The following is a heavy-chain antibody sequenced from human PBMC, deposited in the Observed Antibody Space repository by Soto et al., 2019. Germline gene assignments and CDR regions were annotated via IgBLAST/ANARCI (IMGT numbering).Heavy chain of an antibody. Sequence: EVQLVESGGVVVQPGGSLRLSCAASGFTFDDYTMHWVRQAPGKGLEWVSLISWDGGSTYYADSVKGRFTISRDNNKNSLYLQMNSLRTEDTALYYCATAGMATILLTAFDYWGQGTLVTVSS. J-gene: IGHJ4*02. CDR2: ISWDGGST. V-gene: IGHV3-43*01. CDR1: GFTFDDYT. CDR3: ATAGMATILLTAFDY. D-gene: IGHD5-12*01.